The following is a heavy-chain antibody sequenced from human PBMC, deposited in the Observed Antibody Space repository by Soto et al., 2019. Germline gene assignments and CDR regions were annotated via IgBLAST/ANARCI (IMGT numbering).Heavy chain of an antibody. V-gene: IGHV5-51*01. J-gene: IGHJ4*02. CDR3: ARLEATGIAAAGPNFDY. Sequence: GESLKISCKGSGYSFTSYWIGWVRQMPGKGLEWMGIIYPGDSDTRYSPSFQGQVTISADKSISTAYLQWSSLKASDTAMYYCARLEATGIAAAGPNFDYWGQGTLVTVSS. CDR1: GYSFTSYW. CDR2: IYPGDSDT. D-gene: IGHD6-13*01.